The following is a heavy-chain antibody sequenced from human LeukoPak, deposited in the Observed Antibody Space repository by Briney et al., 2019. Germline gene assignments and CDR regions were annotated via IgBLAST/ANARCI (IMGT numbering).Heavy chain of an antibody. D-gene: IGHD6-19*01. V-gene: IGHV4-59*01. CDR3: ARHPSVAGTKGGFDH. J-gene: IGHJ4*02. CDR1: GGSISSYY. CDR2: VYYSGST. Sequence: SEALSLTCTVSGGSISSYYWSWIRQPPGKGLEWIGYVYYSGSTNYNPSLMSRVTISVDTSENQFSLRLSSVTAADTAMYYCARHPSVAGTKGGFDHWGQGTLVTVSS.